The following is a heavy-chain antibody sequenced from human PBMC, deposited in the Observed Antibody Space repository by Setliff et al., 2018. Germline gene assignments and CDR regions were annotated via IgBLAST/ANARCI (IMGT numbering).Heavy chain of an antibody. V-gene: IGHV4-4*07. Sequence: TETLSLTCTVSGGSISNYYWSWIRQPAGKGLEWIGRIYTSGSTNYNPSLKSRVTMSVDTSKNQFSLKLSSVTAADTAVYYCARKGISALSGAFDMWGQGTMVT. D-gene: IGHD1-26*01. CDR3: ARKGISALSGAFDM. CDR1: GGSISNYY. CDR2: IYTSGST. J-gene: IGHJ3*02.